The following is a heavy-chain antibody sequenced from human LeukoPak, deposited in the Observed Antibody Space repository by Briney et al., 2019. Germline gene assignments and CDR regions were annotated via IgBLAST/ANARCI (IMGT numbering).Heavy chain of an antibody. Sequence: SETLSLTCSVSGYSISSNYYWVWIRQPPGKGLEWVGSIYHSGSTYYNPSLKSRVTISVDTSKNQFSLKLSSVTAADTAVYYCARHFKRGYSYGYNWFDPWGQGTLVTVSS. V-gene: IGHV4-38-2*02. J-gene: IGHJ5*02. CDR3: ARHFKRGYSYGYNWFDP. CDR2: IYHSGST. CDR1: GYSISSNYY. D-gene: IGHD5-18*01.